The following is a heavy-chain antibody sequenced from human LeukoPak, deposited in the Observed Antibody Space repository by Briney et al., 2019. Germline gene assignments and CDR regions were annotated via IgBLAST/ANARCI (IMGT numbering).Heavy chain of an antibody. D-gene: IGHD1-1*01. CDR2: IYSGGST. CDR1: DFTVASNY. J-gene: IGHJ6*03. CDR3: ARTVQLERPVPLRNYYYMDV. Sequence: GGSLRLSCVASDFTVASNYMSWVRQAPGKGLEWVSIIYSGGSTYYADSVKGRFTISRDNSKNTLYLQMNSLRAEDTAVYCCARTVQLERPVPLRNYYYMDVWGKGTTVTISS. V-gene: IGHV3-53*01.